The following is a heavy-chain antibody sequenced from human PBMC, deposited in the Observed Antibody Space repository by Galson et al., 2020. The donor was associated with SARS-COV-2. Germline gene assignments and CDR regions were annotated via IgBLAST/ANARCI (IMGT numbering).Heavy chain of an antibody. V-gene: IGHV1-2*02. D-gene: IGHD3-22*01. CDR1: GYTFTGYY. J-gene: IGHJ4*02. CDR2: LNPNSGGT. CDR3: ASARGPDYYDSSGYLDY. Sequence: ASVKVSCKASGYTFTGYYIHWVRQAPGQGLEWMGWLNPNSGGTNYAQNFQGRVTMTRDTSISTAYMELSRLRSDDTAVYYCASARGPDYYDSSGYLDYWGQGSLVTVSS.